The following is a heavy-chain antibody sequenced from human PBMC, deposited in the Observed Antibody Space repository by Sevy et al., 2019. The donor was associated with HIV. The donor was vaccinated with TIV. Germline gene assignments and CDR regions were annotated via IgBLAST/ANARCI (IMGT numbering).Heavy chain of an antibody. CDR1: GFTFSSFS. CDR2: ISGTGDYT. D-gene: IGHD5-18*01. Sequence: GESLKISCAASGFTFSSFSMGWGRQAPGKGLDWSSAISGTGDYTYYADSVKGRFTISRDNSKNTLFLQMNSLRAEDTAVFYCAKKMGGGSGMAFLVDYWGQGTLVTVSS. J-gene: IGHJ4*02. CDR3: AKKMGGGSGMAFLVDY. V-gene: IGHV3-23*01.